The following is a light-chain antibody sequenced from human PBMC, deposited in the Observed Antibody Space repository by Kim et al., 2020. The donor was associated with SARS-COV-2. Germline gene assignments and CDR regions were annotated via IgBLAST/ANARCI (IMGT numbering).Light chain of an antibody. CDR2: GAS. CDR1: QSVSSSY. V-gene: IGKV3-20*01. CDR3: QQYGSSRWT. J-gene: IGKJ1*01. Sequence: EIVLTQSPGTLSLSPGERATLSCRASQSVSSSYLAWYQQKPGQAPRLLIYGASSRATVIPDRFSGSGSGTDFTLTISRLEPEDFAVYYCQQYGSSRWTFGQGTKVDIK.